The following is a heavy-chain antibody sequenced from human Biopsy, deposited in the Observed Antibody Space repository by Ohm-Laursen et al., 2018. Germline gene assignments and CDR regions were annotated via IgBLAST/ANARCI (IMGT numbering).Heavy chain of an antibody. D-gene: IGHD2-15*01. V-gene: IGHV3-9*01. CDR3: AKIHCSGGSCYPNAFDM. CDR1: GFIFDDYA. Sequence: SLRLSCTASGFIFDDYAMHWVRQAPGKGLEWVSGISWNSVGIGYADSVKGRFTISRDNAKNFLYLEMNNLRPEDTALYYCAKIHCSGGSCYPNAFDMWGHGTRVTVS. J-gene: IGHJ3*02. CDR2: ISWNSVGI.